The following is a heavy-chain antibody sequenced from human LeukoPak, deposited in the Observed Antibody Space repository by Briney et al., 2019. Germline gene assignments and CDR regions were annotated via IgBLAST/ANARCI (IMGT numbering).Heavy chain of an antibody. CDR2: IWYDGSNK. CDR1: GFTFSSYG. V-gene: IGHV3-30*19. D-gene: IGHD6-13*01. CDR3: ARWYSSSWSRYISPYYGMDV. J-gene: IGHJ6*02. Sequence: GRSLRLSCSASGFTFSSYGMHWVRQAPGKGLEWVAVIWYDGSNKYYADSVKGRFTISRDNSKNTLYLQMNSLRAEDTAVYYCARWYSSSWSRYISPYYGMDVWGQGTTVTVSS.